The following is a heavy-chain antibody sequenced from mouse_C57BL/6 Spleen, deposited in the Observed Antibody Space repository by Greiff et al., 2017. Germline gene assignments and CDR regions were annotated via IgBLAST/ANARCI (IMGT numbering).Heavy chain of an antibody. CDR1: GYTFTSYW. CDR2: IYPSDSET. CDR3: ARSTKGFYALDY. Sequence: QVQLQQPGAELVRPGSSVKLSCKASGYTFTSYWMDWVKQRPIQGLEWIGNIYPSDSETHYNQKFKDKATLTVDKSSSTAYMQLSSLTSEDSAVYYCARSTKGFYALDYWGQGTTVTVSS. J-gene: IGHJ4*01. D-gene: IGHD1-1*01. V-gene: IGHV1-52*01.